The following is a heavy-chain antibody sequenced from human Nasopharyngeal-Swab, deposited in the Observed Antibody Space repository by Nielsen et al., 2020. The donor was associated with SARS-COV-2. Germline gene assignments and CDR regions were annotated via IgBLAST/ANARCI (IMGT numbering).Heavy chain of an antibody. CDR1: RGAFCAKY. D-gene: IGHD2-2*01. CDR2: INHSGST. CDR3: ARGLSGIVPAPILGLGPYYYYYYMDV. J-gene: IGHJ6*03. V-gene: IGHV4-34*01. Sequence: SETPSLPPGVYRGAFCAKYRGWIRPPPGEGVGWIAGINHSGSTHYNPSLQSRVTLSVDTSMNQFSLELSSVTAADTAVYYCARGLSGIVPAPILGLGPYYYYYYMDVWGKGTTVTVSS.